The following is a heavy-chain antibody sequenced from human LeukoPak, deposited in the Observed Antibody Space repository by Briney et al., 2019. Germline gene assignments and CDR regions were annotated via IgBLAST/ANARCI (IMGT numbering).Heavy chain of an antibody. J-gene: IGHJ6*02. Sequence: SETLSLTCTVSGGSISSYYWSWIRQPPGKGLEWIGYIYYSGSTNYNPSLKSRVTISVDTSKNQFSLKLSSVTAADTAVYYCARGRTSSSWYYYYYGMDVWGQGTTVTVSS. CDR2: IYYSGST. CDR3: ARGRTSSSWYYYYYGMDV. V-gene: IGHV4-59*12. D-gene: IGHD6-13*01. CDR1: GGSISSYY.